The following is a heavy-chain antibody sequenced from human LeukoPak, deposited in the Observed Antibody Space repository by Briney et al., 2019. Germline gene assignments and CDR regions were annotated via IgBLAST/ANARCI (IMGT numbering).Heavy chain of an antibody. CDR1: GFAFRSYG. V-gene: IGHV3-30*18. J-gene: IGHJ4*02. Sequence: PGGSLRLSCAASGFAFRSYGMHWVRQAPGKGPELVAFISYDGSNKYYADSVKGRFTIYRDNSKNTLYLQMNSLRAEDTAVYYCANDRGGSGWYYFDYWGQGTLVTVSS. CDR3: ANDRGGSGWYYFDY. CDR2: ISYDGSNK. D-gene: IGHD6-19*01.